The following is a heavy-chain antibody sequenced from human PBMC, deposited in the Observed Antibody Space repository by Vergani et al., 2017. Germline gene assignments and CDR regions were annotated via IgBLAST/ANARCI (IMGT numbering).Heavy chain of an antibody. V-gene: IGHV3-30*02. D-gene: IGHD3-16*01. CDR1: GFTLSNYD. Sequence: QVQLVESGAGVVQRWGSLRLSCATSGFTLSNYDMQWIRQGPGKGLEFVAFIQFDGSNQYYADSVKGRFTLSRDFSKNTLYLQMNSLRTADTATYYCAKHFRGWGIDYWGKGTQVIVSS. CDR2: IQFDGSNQ. J-gene: IGHJ4*02. CDR3: AKHFRGWGIDY.